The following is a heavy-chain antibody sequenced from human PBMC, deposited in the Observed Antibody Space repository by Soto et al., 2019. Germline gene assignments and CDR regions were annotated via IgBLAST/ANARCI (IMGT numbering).Heavy chain of an antibody. V-gene: IGHV4-39*01. J-gene: IGHJ5*02. D-gene: IGHD4-17*01. CDR3: ARAYDYGGNWFDP. CDR2: IYYSGST. Sequence: SETLSLTCTVSGGSISSSSYYWGWIRQPPGKGLEWIGSIYYSGSTYYNPSLKSRVTISVDTSKNQFSLKLSSVTAADTAVYYCARAYDYGGNWFDPWGQGTLVTVSS. CDR1: GGSISSSSYY.